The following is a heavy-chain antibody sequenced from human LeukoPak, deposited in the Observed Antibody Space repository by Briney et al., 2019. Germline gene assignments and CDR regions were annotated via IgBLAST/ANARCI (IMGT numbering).Heavy chain of an antibody. J-gene: IGHJ4*02. D-gene: IGHD3-22*01. CDR1: GFTFSSYW. CDR2: TNSDGSST. V-gene: IGHV3-74*01. Sequence: GSLRLSCAASGFTFSSYWMHWVRQAPGKGLVWVSRTNSDGSSTSYADSVKGRFTISRDNAKNTLYLQMNSLRAEDTAVYYCARVPRRRYDSSGYYYVPYYFDYWGQGTLVTVSS. CDR3: ARVPRRRYDSSGYYYVPYYFDY.